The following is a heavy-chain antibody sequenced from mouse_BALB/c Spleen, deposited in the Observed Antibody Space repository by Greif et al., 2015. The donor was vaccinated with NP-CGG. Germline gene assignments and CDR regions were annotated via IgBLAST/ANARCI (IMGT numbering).Heavy chain of an antibody. CDR1: GYTFTSYW. CDR3: ARSEITTHY. Sequence: QVQLQQSGAELAKPGASVKMSCKASGYTFTSYWMHWVKQRPGQGLEWIGYINPSTGYTEYNQKFKDKATLTADKSSSTAYMQLSSLTSEDSAVYYCARSEITTHYWGQGTTLPVSS. CDR2: INPSTGYT. J-gene: IGHJ2*01. D-gene: IGHD2-4*01. V-gene: IGHV1-7*01.